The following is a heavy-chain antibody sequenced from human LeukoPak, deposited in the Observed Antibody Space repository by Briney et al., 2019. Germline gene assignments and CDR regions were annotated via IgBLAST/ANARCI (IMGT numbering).Heavy chain of an antibody. D-gene: IGHD3-10*01. J-gene: IGHJ5*02. CDR3: ARDAPPGVRGVIRWFDP. Sequence: SVKVSCKASGGTFSSYAISWVRQAPGQGLEWMGRIIPIFDTTNYAQNFQGRVRISTDESTSTAYMEVSSLGSEDTAVYYCARDAPPGVRGVIRWFDPWGQGTLVTVPS. V-gene: IGHV1-69*05. CDR2: IIPIFDTT. CDR1: GGTFSSYA.